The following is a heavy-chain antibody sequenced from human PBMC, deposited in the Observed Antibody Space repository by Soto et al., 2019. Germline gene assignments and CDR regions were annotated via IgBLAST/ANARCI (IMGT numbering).Heavy chain of an antibody. V-gene: IGHV3-33*06. D-gene: IGHD1-7*01. Sequence: GGSLRLSCAASGFTFSSYGMHWVRQAPGKGLEWVAVIWYDGSNKYYADSVKGRFTISRDNSKNTLYLQMNSLRAEDTAVYYCAKELKEDWNSEAGWFDPWGQGTLVTVSS. CDR3: AKELKEDWNSEAGWFDP. J-gene: IGHJ5*02. CDR2: IWYDGSNK. CDR1: GFTFSSYG.